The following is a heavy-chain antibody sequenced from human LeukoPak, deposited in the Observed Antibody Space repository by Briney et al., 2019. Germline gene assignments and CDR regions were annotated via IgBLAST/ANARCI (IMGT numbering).Heavy chain of an antibody. CDR1: GGSIIGSTSY. CDR3: ARGYDY. Sequence: SETLSLACTVSGGSIIGSTSYWGWIRQPPGKGLDWIGIINYSGSTYYNPSLRSRVTISVDTSKNQFSLKLNSVTASDTAVYYCARGYDYWGQGTLVTVSS. J-gene: IGHJ4*02. D-gene: IGHD3-22*01. V-gene: IGHV4-39*01. CDR2: INYSGST.